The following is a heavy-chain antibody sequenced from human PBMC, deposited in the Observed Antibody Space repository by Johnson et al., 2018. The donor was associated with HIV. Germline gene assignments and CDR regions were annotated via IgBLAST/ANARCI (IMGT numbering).Heavy chain of an antibody. D-gene: IGHD5-18*01. CDR3: ARDRSWIQLWFDAFDI. CDR2: IKQDGSEK. J-gene: IGHJ3*02. CDR1: GFSFSAYA. Sequence: VQLVESGGELIRPGVSLKLSCTASGFSFSAYAMSWVRQAPGKGLEWVANIKQDGSEKYYVDSVKGRFPISRDNAKNSLYLQMNSLRAEDTAVYYCARDRSWIQLWFDAFDIWGQGTMVTVSS. V-gene: IGHV3-7*01.